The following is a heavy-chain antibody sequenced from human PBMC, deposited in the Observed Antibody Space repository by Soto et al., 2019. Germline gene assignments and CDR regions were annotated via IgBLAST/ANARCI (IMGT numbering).Heavy chain of an antibody. D-gene: IGHD1-7*01. V-gene: IGHV3-33*01. CDR1: GFTFSNYA. Sequence: QVQLVESGGGVVQPGRSLRLSCAASGFTFSNYAMHWVRQAPGKGLEWVAVIWSDGSNKYYADSVKGRFTISRDNSKNTLYLQMNSLRAEDTAVYSCARDKWNYVSAFDIWGQGTMVTVSS. CDR3: ARDKWNYVSAFDI. CDR2: IWSDGSNK. J-gene: IGHJ3*02.